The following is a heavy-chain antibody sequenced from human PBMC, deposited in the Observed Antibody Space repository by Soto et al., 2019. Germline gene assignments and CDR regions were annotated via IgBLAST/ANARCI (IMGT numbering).Heavy chain of an antibody. CDR2: ISSSSSYI. J-gene: IGHJ6*02. D-gene: IGHD3-10*01. V-gene: IGHV3-21*01. Sequence: GGSLRLSCAASGFTFSSYSMNWVRQAPGKGLEWVSSISSSSSYIYYADSVKGRFTISRDNAKNSLYLQMNSLRAEDTAVYYCASSTKYGSGSYYYPTHHYYYYGMDVWGQGTTVTVSS. CDR3: ASSTKYGSGSYYYPTHHYYYYGMDV. CDR1: GFTFSSYS.